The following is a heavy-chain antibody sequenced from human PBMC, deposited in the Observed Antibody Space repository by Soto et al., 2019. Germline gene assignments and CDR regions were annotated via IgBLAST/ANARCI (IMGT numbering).Heavy chain of an antibody. CDR3: ARDLRGHGDYFDY. Sequence: ASVKVSCKASGYTFTGYYMHWVRQAPRQGLEWMGWINPNSGGTNYAQKFQGWVTMTRDTSINTAYMELNRLRSDDTAIYYCARDLRGHGDYFDYWGQGTLVTVSS. D-gene: IGHD4-17*01. CDR1: GYTFTGYY. V-gene: IGHV1-2*04. J-gene: IGHJ4*02. CDR2: INPNSGGT.